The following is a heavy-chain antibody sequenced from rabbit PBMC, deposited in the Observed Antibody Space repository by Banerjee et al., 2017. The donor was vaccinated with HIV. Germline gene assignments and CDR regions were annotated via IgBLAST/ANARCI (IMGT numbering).Heavy chain of an antibody. V-gene: IGHV1S45*01. D-gene: IGHD1-1*01. Sequence: QEQLEESGGGLVKPEGSLTLTCKASGFSFSNGYVMCWVRQAPGKGLEWIACIYVGSSDSTAYATWAKGRFTISKTSSTTVTLQMTRLTVADTATYLCAGSLVDNANLWGPGTLVTVS. CDR1: GFSFSNGYV. J-gene: IGHJ4*01. CDR2: IYVGSSDST. CDR3: AGSLVDNANL.